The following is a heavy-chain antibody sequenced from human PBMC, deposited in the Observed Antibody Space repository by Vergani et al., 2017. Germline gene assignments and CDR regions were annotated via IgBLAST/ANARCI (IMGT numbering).Heavy chain of an antibody. D-gene: IGHD2/OR15-2a*01. CDR2: ISGQNFRT. CDR3: ANSVIAGNVGVAYFGMDV. CDR1: GFTFTAHG. Sequence: EVQLLESGGGSAQPGESLRLSCVASGFTFTAHGLNWVRQAPGKGLEWVSGISGQNFRTHYADSVKGRFTISRDKSQNTVNLQMNSLRTEDTAVYFCANSVIAGNVGVAYFGMDVWGRGTTVTVSS. V-gene: IGHV3-23*01. J-gene: IGHJ6*02.